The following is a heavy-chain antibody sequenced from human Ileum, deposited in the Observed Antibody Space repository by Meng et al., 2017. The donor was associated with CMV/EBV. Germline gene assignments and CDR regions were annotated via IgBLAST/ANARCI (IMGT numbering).Heavy chain of an antibody. Sequence: VTLPEPGPGLWKPSETLSLTCTVSGGSISSYYWSWIRQPAGKGLEWIGRIYTSGSTNYNPSLKSRVTMSVDTSKNQFSLKLSSVTAADTAVYYCARYCSGGSCYSGRHNWFDPWGQGTLVTVSS. J-gene: IGHJ5*02. CDR3: ARYCSGGSCYSGRHNWFDP. CDR2: IYTSGST. D-gene: IGHD2-15*01. CDR1: GGSISSYY. V-gene: IGHV4-4*07.